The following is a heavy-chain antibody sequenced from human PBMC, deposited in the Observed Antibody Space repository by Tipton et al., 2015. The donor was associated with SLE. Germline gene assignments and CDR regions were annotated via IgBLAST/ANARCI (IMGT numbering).Heavy chain of an antibody. D-gene: IGHD2-2*01. CDR2: IYSSGTT. V-gene: IGHV4-4*07. J-gene: IGHJ4*02. CDR1: GDSINSYY. Sequence: TLSLTCTVSGDSINSYYWSWIRQPAGRGLEWIGRIYSSGTTNYNPSLKSRLSISIDTSNNQFSLKLNSVTAADTAVYYCARGERSSMPDCWGQGTLVTVSS. CDR3: ARGERSSMPDC.